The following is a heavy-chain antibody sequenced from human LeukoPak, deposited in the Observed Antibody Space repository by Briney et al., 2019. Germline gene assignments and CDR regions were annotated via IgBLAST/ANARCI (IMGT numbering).Heavy chain of an antibody. Sequence: GSLRLSCAASGFTFSGYAMSWVRQAPGKGLEWVSTISDNGGRTYYADSVKGRFTISRDNSKNTLYLQMNSLRAEDTAVYYCAKDPYSSGWILYFQHWGQGTLVTVSS. CDR2: ISDNGGRT. V-gene: IGHV3-23*01. CDR1: GFTFSGYA. D-gene: IGHD6-19*01. CDR3: AKDPYSSGWILYFQH. J-gene: IGHJ1*01.